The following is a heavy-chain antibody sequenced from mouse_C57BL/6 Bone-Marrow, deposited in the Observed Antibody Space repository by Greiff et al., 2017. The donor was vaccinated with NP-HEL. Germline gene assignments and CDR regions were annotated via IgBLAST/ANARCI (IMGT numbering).Heavy chain of an antibody. Sequence: EVKLMESGAELVRPGASVKLSCTASGFNIKDDYMHWVKQRPEQGLEWIGWIDPENGDTEYASKFQGKATITADTSSNTAYLQLSSLTSEDTAVYYCTITTVVAPAYWGQGTLVTVSA. D-gene: IGHD1-1*01. J-gene: IGHJ3*01. V-gene: IGHV14-4*01. CDR3: TITTVVAPAY. CDR1: GFNIKDDY. CDR2: IDPENGDT.